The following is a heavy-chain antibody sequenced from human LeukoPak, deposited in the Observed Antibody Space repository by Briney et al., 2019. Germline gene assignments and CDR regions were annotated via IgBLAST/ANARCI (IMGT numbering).Heavy chain of an antibody. CDR3: ARALWFGETFPAY. J-gene: IGHJ4*02. Sequence: GGSLRLSCAASGFTFSSYAMYWVRQAPGKGLQWVSYISSSSSTIYYADSVKGRFTISRDNAKNSLYLQMNSLRAEDTAVYYCARALWFGETFPAYWGQGTLVTVSS. V-gene: IGHV3-48*01. CDR1: GFTFSSYA. CDR2: ISSSSSTI. D-gene: IGHD3-10*01.